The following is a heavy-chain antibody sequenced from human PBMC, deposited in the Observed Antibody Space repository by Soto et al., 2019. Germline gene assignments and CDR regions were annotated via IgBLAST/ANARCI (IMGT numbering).Heavy chain of an antibody. Sequence: AVKVSCKASGFTFTSSAVQWVLQARGQRLERIGWIVVGSGNTNYAQKFQERVTITRDMSTSTAYMELSSLRSEDTAVYYCAADLVSGDSSGYYWRDAFDIWGQGTMETVSS. V-gene: IGHV1-58*01. CDR2: IVVGSGNT. CDR1: GFTFTSSA. CDR3: AADLVSGDSSGYYWRDAFDI. J-gene: IGHJ3*02. D-gene: IGHD3-22*01.